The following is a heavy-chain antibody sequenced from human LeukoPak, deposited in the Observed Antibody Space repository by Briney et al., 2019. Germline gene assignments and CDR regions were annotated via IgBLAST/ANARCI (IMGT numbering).Heavy chain of an antibody. CDR1: GFTFSSYW. Sequence: GGSLRLSCAASGFTFSSYWMSWVRQAPGKGLEWVANIKQDGSEKYYVDSVKGRFTISRDNSKNTLYLQMNSLRAEDTAVYYCAKDAVVPAAYYFDYWGQGTLVTVSS. J-gene: IGHJ4*02. V-gene: IGHV3-7*01. CDR2: IKQDGSEK. CDR3: AKDAVVPAAYYFDY. D-gene: IGHD2-2*01.